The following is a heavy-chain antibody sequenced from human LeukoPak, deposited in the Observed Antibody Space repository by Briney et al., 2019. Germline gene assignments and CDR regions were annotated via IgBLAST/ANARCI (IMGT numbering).Heavy chain of an antibody. D-gene: IGHD2-2*01. V-gene: IGHV4-38-2*02. CDR2: IYHSGST. CDR1: GYSISSGYY. J-gene: IGHJ5*02. CDR3: ARVRICSSTGCVPWFDP. Sequence: SETLSLTCTVSGYSISSGYYWGWIRQPPGKGLEWIGSIYHSGSTYYNPSLKSRVTISVDTSKNQFSLKLSSVTAADTAVYYCARVRICSSTGCVPWFDPWGQGTLVTVSS.